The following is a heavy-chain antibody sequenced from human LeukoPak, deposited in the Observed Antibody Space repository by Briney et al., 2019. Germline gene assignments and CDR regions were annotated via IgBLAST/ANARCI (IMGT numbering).Heavy chain of an antibody. CDR1: GGTFSSYA. V-gene: IGHV1-69*05. CDR3: ARWAYDYVWGSYRSYYYYYMDV. D-gene: IGHD3-16*02. J-gene: IGHJ6*03. Sequence: ASVKVSCQASGGTFSSYAISWVRQAPGQGLEWMGGIIPIFGTANYAQKFQGRVTITRNTSISTAYMELSSLRSEDTAVYYCARWAYDYVWGSYRSYYYYYMDVWGKGTTVTVSS. CDR2: IIPIFGTA.